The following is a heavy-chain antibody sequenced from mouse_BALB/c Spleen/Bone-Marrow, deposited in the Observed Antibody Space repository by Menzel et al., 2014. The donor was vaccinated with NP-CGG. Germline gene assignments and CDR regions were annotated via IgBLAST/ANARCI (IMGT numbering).Heavy chain of an antibody. Sequence: EVQLQQSGAELVKPGASVKLSCTASGFNIKDTYMHWVKQRPEQGLEWIGRIDPANGNTKYDPKFQGKATITADTSSNTAYLQLSSLTSEATEVYYCARVKRWSYAMDYWGQGTSVTDPS. CDR2: IDPANGNT. D-gene: IGHD2-3*01. J-gene: IGHJ4*01. V-gene: IGHV14-3*02. CDR1: GFNIKDTY. CDR3: ARVKRWSYAMDY.